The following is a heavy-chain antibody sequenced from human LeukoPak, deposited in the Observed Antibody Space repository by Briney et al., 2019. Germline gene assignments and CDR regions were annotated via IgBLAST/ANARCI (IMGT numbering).Heavy chain of an antibody. V-gene: IGHV3-11*01. Sequence: GGSLRLSCAASGFTFSDYYMSWIRQAPGKGVEWVSYISSSGSTIYYADSVKGRFTISMDNAKNSLYLQMNSLRAEDTAVYYCARDYYDSSGYLDAFDIWGQGTMVTVSS. CDR2: ISSSGSTI. J-gene: IGHJ3*02. CDR3: ARDYYDSSGYLDAFDI. D-gene: IGHD3-22*01. CDR1: GFTFSDYY.